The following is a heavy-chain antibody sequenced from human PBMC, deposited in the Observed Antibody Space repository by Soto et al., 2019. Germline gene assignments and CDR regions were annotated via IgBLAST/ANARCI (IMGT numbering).Heavy chain of an antibody. CDR3: ARWGTTGEFDL. D-gene: IGHD3-16*01. Sequence: QVQLVESGGGVVQPGTSLRLSCAASGFRFKSFVMHWVRQAPGKGLEWVAFTSYDGNNKDYGDSVKGRFTVSRDNSQNTLHLQMDFMRPEDTALYSCARWGTTGEFDLWGQGTLVSVSS. CDR2: TSYDGNNK. V-gene: IGHV3-30*19. CDR1: GFRFKSFV. J-gene: IGHJ4*02.